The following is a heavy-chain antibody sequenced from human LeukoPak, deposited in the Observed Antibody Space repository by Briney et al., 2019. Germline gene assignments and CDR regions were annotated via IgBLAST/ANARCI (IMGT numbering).Heavy chain of an antibody. J-gene: IGHJ6*03. CDR2: IYYSGST. CDR1: GGSISSYY. Sequence: PSETLSLTCTVSGGSISSYYWSWIRQPPGKGLEWIGYIYYSGSTNYNPSLKSRVTISVDTSKNQFSLRLSSVTAADTAVYYCARGAREEWFLVNYYMDVWGKGTTVTVSS. D-gene: IGHD3-3*01. CDR3: ARGAREEWFLVNYYMDV. V-gene: IGHV4-59*01.